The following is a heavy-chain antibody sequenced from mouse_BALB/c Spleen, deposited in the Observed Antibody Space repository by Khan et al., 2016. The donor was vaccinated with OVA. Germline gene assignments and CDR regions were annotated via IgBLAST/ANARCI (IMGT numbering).Heavy chain of an antibody. CDR1: GYTFTSYW. D-gene: IGHD4-1*01. CDR2: IYPGNTDT. J-gene: IGHJ3*01. V-gene: IGHV1-5*01. Sequence: EVQLHQSGTVLARPGASVKMSCKASGYTFTSYWMHWVKQRPGQGLEWIGDIYPGNTDTNYNQKFKGKAKLTAVTSTSTAYMELSSLTNEDSAVYYCTRRNWDVAWFAYWGQGTLVTVSA. CDR3: TRRNWDVAWFAY.